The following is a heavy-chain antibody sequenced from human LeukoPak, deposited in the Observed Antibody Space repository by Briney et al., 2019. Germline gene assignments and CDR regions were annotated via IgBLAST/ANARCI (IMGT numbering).Heavy chain of an antibody. CDR3: AREGVFGVVSYYYYMDV. J-gene: IGHJ6*03. CDR2: LIPISDTP. Sequence: SVKVSCKSSGGTFRNYAMSWVRQAPGQGLEWMGGLIPISDTPKYAQKFQGRLTISTDESTSTAYMELSSLTSKDTAVYYCAREGVFGVVSYYYYMDVWGKGTTVTVSS. CDR1: GGTFRNYA. V-gene: IGHV1-69*05. D-gene: IGHD3-3*01.